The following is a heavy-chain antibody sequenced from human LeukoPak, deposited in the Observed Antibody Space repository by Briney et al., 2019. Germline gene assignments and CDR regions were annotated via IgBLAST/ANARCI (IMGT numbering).Heavy chain of an antibody. D-gene: IGHD4-17*01. CDR1: GYRFSSYG. Sequence: ASVKVSCKASGYRFSSYGNTWVREAPGQGLEWMGWISCYNGNTKYEQKVQGRVILTTDRSTSTAYMELKSLRSDDTAIYYCARGGRLGDYREDYWGRGTLVTVSS. CDR3: ARGGRLGDYREDY. J-gene: IGHJ4*02. V-gene: IGHV1-18*01. CDR2: ISCYNGNT.